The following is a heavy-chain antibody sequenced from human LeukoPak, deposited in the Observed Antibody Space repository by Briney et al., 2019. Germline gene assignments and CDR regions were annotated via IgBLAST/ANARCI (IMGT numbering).Heavy chain of an antibody. CDR2: ISAYNGNT. CDR1: GYTFTSYG. CDR3: ARERQYCSSTSCSPDY. Sequence: ASVKVSCKASGYTFTSYGISWVRQAPGQGLEWMGWISAYNGNTNYAQKLQGRVTMTTDTSTSTAYTELRSLRSDDTAVYYCARERQYCSSTSCSPDYWGQGTLVSVSS. D-gene: IGHD2-2*01. J-gene: IGHJ4*02. V-gene: IGHV1-18*04.